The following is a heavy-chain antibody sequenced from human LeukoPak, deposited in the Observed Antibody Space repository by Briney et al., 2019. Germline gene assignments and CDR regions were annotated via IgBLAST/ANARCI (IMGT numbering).Heavy chain of an antibody. Sequence: PSETLSLTCTVYGGSFSGYYWSWIRQPPGKGLEWIGEINHSGSTNYNPSLKSRVTISVDTSKNQFSLKLSSVTAADTAVYYCARHREAVAVLPFDYWGQGTLVTVSS. CDR2: INHSGST. CDR3: ARHREAVAVLPFDY. J-gene: IGHJ4*02. CDR1: GGSFSGYY. V-gene: IGHV4-34*01. D-gene: IGHD6-19*01.